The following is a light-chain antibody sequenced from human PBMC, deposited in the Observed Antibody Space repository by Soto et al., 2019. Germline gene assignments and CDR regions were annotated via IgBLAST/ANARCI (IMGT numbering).Light chain of an antibody. V-gene: IGLV2-14*01. J-gene: IGLJ1*01. CDR1: SSDFGGYKF. CDR3: SSYTASSTLEV. CDR2: EVS. Sequence: QSVLTQPASVSGSPGQSITISCTGTSSDFGGYKFVSWYQQHPGKVPKLLIYEVSNRPSGVSDRFSGSKSGNTASLTISGLQAEDEADYYCSSYTASSTLEVFGPGTKVTVL.